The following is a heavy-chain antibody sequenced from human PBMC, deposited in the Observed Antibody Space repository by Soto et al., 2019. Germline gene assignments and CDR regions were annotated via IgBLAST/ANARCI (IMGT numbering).Heavy chain of an antibody. V-gene: IGHV3-48*01. D-gene: IGHD3-16*01. CDR1: GFTFSNYP. J-gene: IGHJ4*02. CDR2: IGASNGNTI. CDR3: ATDLTYAFNY. Sequence: GGSLRLSCGGSGFTFSNYPMNWVRQAPGRGLEWISHIGASNGNTITYADSVKGRFTISRDNAKNSLYLQMNSLRGEDTAVYYCATDLTYAFNYWGQGTLVTVSS.